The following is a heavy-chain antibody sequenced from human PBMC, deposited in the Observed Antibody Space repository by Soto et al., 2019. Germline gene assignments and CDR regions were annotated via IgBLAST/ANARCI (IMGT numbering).Heavy chain of an antibody. D-gene: IGHD3-10*01. CDR2: IYESGST. CDR3: ARARITLVREIIKYNMDI. CDR1: GGSIGSYY. J-gene: IGHJ6*02. V-gene: IGHV4-59*01. Sequence: ASETLSLTCTVSGGSIGSYYWSWIRQPPGKGLEWIGYIYESGSTNSNPSLQSRVTISVDTSKNQFYLNLSPVTAADTATYYCARARITLVREIIKYNMDIWGQGTTVTVSS.